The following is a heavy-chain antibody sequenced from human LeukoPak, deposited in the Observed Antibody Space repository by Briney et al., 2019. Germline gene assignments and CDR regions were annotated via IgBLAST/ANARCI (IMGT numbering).Heavy chain of an antibody. V-gene: IGHV3-74*01. D-gene: IGHD6-13*01. CDR1: GFTFSSYG. Sequence: GGSLRLSCAASGFTFSSYGMHWVRQAPGKGLEWVARINSDGTTTTYADSVKGRFTISRDNARNTLYLQMKSLTADDTAVYYCARGYYSGSRIDYWGQGTLVTVSS. J-gene: IGHJ4*02. CDR3: ARGYYSGSRIDY. CDR2: INSDGTTT.